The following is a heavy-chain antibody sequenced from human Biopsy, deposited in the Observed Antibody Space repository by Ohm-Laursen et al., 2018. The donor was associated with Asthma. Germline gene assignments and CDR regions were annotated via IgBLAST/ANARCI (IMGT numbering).Heavy chain of an antibody. J-gene: IGHJ4*02. CDR3: ARGDSSNWSHYYFDY. CDR1: KFIFRNYA. CDR2: ISFDETDQ. V-gene: IGHV3-30*03. Sequence: SLRLSCAASKFIFRNYAMHWVRQSPDKGLEWLAVISFDETDQFYADSVKGRFTVSRDNPNNTLYLQLNSLRPEDTAVYYCARGDSSNWSHYYFDYWGQGTLVTVSS. D-gene: IGHD3-22*01.